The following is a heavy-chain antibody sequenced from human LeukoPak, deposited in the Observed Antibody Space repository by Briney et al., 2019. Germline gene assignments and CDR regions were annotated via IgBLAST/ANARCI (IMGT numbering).Heavy chain of an antibody. CDR2: INPNSGGT. CDR1: VYTFTGFY. J-gene: IGHJ3*02. V-gene: IGHV1-2*02. CDR3: ARSPYYDILTGYYPHAFDI. D-gene: IGHD3-9*01. Sequence: ASVKVSCKASVYTFTGFYMHCVRQAPGQGLEWMGWINPNSGGTNYAQKFQGRVTMTRDTSISTAYMELSRLRSDDTAVYYCARSPYYDILTGYYPHAFDIWGQGTMVTVSS.